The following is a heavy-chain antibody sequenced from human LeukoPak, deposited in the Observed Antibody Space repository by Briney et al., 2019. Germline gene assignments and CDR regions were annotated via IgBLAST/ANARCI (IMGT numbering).Heavy chain of an antibody. D-gene: IGHD6-13*01. J-gene: IGHJ4*02. V-gene: IGHV3-7*01. CDR2: IKQDGSEK. CDR1: GFTLSSYW. CDR3: ARIAVAGFDY. Sequence: GGSLRLSCAASGFTLSSYWMSWARQAPGKWLEWVANIKQDGSEKYYVDSVKGRFTISRDNAKNSLYLQMNSLRAEDTAVYHCARIAVAGFDYWGQGTLVTVSS.